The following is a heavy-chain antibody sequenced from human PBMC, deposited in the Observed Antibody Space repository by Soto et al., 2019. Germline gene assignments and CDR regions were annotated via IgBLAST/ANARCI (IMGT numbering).Heavy chain of an antibody. CDR3: ATLITIFPYGMDV. J-gene: IGHJ6*02. D-gene: IGHD3-3*01. CDR2: INPKSGYT. CDR1: GYTFTSYQ. Sequence: ASVKVSCKASGYTFTSYQMHWVRQAPGQGPEWMGIINPKSGYTNYAQKFQGRVTVTRDTSTSTVYMELSSLCSEDTAVYYCATLITIFPYGMDVWGQGTTVTVSS. V-gene: IGHV1-46*01.